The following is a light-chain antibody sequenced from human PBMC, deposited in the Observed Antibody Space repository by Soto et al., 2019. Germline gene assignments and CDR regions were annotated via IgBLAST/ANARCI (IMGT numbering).Light chain of an antibody. CDR1: QSLLHSNGYNY. V-gene: IGKV2-28*01. CDR3: MQALQTPEYT. J-gene: IGKJ2*01. Sequence: DIVMTQSPLSLPVTPGEPASISCRSSQSLLHSNGYNYLDWYLQKPGQSPQLLIDLGSNRASGVPDRFSGSESGTDFTLKISRVQAEDVGVYYCMQALQTPEYTFGQGTKLEIK. CDR2: LGS.